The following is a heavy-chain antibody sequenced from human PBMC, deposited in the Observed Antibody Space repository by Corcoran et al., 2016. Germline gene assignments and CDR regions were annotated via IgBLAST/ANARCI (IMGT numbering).Heavy chain of an antibody. CDR1: GFTFSSYS. J-gene: IGHJ4*02. V-gene: IGHV3-21*01. Sequence: EVQLVESGGGLVKPGGSLRLSCAASGFTFSSYSLDWVRPAPGKGLEWVSSISSSSYIYYADSVKGRFTIYRDNAKNSLYLQMNSLSAEDTAVYYCARGGEPNLDYWGQGTLVTVSS. D-gene: IGHD1-26*01. CDR3: ARGGEPNLDY. CDR2: ISSSSYI.